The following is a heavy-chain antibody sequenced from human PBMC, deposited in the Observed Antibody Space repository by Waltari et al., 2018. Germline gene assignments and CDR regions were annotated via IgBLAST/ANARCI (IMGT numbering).Heavy chain of an antibody. Sequence: QVQLVESGGGLVKPGGSLSLSCAASGFTFRHYSISWIRQAPGKGLEWVSYISSSGSTIYYADSVKGRFTISRDNAKNSLYLQMNSLRAEDTAVYYCARDTSDYEYYYYGMDVWGQGTTVTVSS. V-gene: IGHV3-11*04. D-gene: IGHD3-16*01. CDR1: GFTFRHYS. CDR2: ISSSGSTI. J-gene: IGHJ6*02. CDR3: ARDTSDYEYYYYGMDV.